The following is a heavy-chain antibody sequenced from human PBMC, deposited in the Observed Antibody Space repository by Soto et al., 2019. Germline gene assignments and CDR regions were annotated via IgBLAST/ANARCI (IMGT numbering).Heavy chain of an antibody. CDR1: GGTFSSYA. D-gene: IGHD6-19*01. V-gene: IGHV1-2*02. Sequence: GASVKVSCKASGGTFSSYAISCVRQAPGQGLEWMGWINPNSGGTNYAQKFQGRVTMTRDTSISTAYMELSRLRSDDTAVYYCARDRGAPGIAVAGTRAEYGMDVWGQGTTVTVSS. CDR3: ARDRGAPGIAVAGTRAEYGMDV. CDR2: INPNSGGT. J-gene: IGHJ6*02.